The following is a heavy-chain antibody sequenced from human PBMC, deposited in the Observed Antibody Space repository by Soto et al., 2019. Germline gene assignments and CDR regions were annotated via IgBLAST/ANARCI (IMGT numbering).Heavy chain of an antibody. CDR3: AHEATYYYDSSGYSPFDY. Sequence: GSGPTLVNPPQTLTLTCTFSGFSLSTSGVGVGWIRQPPGKALEWLAFIYWDDDKRYSPSLKSRLTITKDTSKNQVVLTMTNMDPVDTATFYFAHEATYYYDSSGYSPFDYWGQGTLVTVSS. V-gene: IGHV2-5*02. J-gene: IGHJ4*02. CDR1: GFSLSTSGVG. CDR2: IYWDDDK. D-gene: IGHD3-22*01.